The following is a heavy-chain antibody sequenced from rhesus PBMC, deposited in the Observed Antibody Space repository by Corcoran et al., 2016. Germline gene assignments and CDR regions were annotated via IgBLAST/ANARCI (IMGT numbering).Heavy chain of an antibody. Sequence: QVQLQESGPAVVKPSETLSLTCAVSGGSISSSNWWSWIRQSPGKGPKGIGGIYGSGGSTEYNPSLKSRVTISKDTSKNQFSLKLSSVTAADTAVYYCATDSAFIAAGYGLDSWGQGVVVTVSS. D-gene: IGHD6-19*01. CDR3: ATDSAFIAAGYGLDS. V-gene: IGHV4-93*01. J-gene: IGHJ6*01. CDR2: IYGSGGST. CDR1: GGSISSSNW.